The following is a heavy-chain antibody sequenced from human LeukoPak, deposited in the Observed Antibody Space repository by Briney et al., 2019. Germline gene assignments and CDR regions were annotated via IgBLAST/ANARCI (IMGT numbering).Heavy chain of an antibody. CDR3: ARVGQQLAFDH. CDR2: IYHSGST. V-gene: IGHV4-59*12. J-gene: IGHJ4*02. CDR1: GGSISSYY. D-gene: IGHD6-13*01. Sequence: SETLSLTCTVSGGSISSYYWSWIRQPPGKGLEWIGYIYHSGSTYYNPSLKSRVTISLDRSKNQFSLKLSSVTAADTAVYYCARVGQQLAFDHWGQGTLVTVSS.